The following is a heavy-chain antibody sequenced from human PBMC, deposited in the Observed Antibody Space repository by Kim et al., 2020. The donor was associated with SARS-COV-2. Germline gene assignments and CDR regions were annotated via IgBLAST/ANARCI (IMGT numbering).Heavy chain of an antibody. Sequence: SETLSLTCTVSGGSISSYYWSWIRQPPGKGLEWIGYIYYSGSTNYNPSLKSRVTISVDTSKNQFSLKLSSVTAADTAVYYCARDPHYYGSGSSRGMDVWGQGTTVTVSS. J-gene: IGHJ6*02. CDR1: GGSISSYY. CDR3: ARDPHYYGSGSSRGMDV. CDR2: IYYSGST. V-gene: IGHV4-59*13. D-gene: IGHD3-10*01.